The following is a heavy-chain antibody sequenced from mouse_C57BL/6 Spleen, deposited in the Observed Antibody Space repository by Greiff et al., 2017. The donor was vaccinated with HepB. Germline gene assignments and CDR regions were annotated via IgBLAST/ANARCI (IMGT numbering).Heavy chain of an antibody. J-gene: IGHJ4*01. CDR3: ARWRGNYAMDY. CDR2: IDPSDSET. CDR1: GYTFTSYW. V-gene: IGHV1-52*01. Sequence: VQLQQPGAELVRPGSSVKLSCKASGYTFTSYWMHWVKQRPIQGLEWIGNIDPSDSETHYNQKFKDKATLTVDKSSSPAYMQLSSLTSEDSAVYYCARWRGNYAMDYWGQGTSVTVSS.